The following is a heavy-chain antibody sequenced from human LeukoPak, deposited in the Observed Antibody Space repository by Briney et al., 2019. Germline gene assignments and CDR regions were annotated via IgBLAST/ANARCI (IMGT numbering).Heavy chain of an antibody. J-gene: IGHJ3*01. CDR1: GYDSANFW. CDR2: IYPGDSDT. V-gene: IGHV5-51*01. CDR3: ATQGTLTPHNAFDV. Sequence: GESLKISCQASGYDSANFWIGWVRQMPGKGLDWMGIIYPGDSDTRYSPSFQGQVTISADKSISTAYLQWTSLKASDTAMYYCATQGTLTPHNAFDVWGQGTMVTVSS. D-gene: IGHD2-15*01.